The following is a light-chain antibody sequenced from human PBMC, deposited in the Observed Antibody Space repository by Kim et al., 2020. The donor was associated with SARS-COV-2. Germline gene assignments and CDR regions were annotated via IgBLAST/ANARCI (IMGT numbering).Light chain of an antibody. CDR2: GAS. J-gene: IGKJ5*01. CDR3: QQCSPSPIT. Sequence: RGGSAPPPCRGRHISSSYLAWYQQKPGQAPRLLIYGASTRATGIPARFSGSGSGTDFTLTISSLEPEDFAVYLCQQCSPSPITFGQGTRLEIK. CDR1: HISSSY. V-gene: IGKV3-11*01.